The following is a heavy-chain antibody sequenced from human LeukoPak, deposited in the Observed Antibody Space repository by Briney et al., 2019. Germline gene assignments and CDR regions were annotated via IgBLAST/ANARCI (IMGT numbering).Heavy chain of an antibody. D-gene: IGHD2-2*01. CDR1: GFTFSSYW. CDR2: INSDGSST. CDR3: ARGGVGVYCSSSSCYAFDY. Sequence: GGSLSLSCAASGFTFSSYWMHWVRQAPGKGLVWVSRINSDGSSTSYADSVKGRFTISRDNAKNTLYLQMNTLRAEDTAVYYCARGGVGVYCSSSSCYAFDYWGQGTLVTVSS. J-gene: IGHJ4*02. V-gene: IGHV3-74*01.